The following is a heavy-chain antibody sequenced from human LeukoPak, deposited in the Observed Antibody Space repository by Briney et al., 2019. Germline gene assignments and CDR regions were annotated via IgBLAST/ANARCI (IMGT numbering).Heavy chain of an antibody. Sequence: PSETLSLTCTVSGGSISSYYWSWIWQPAGKGLEWIGRIYTSGSTNYNPSLKSRVTMSVDTSKNQFSLKLSSVTAADTAVYYCARQLAAAGTAGLDYWGQGTLVTVSS. D-gene: IGHD6-13*01. J-gene: IGHJ4*02. V-gene: IGHV4-4*07. CDR3: ARQLAAAGTAGLDY. CDR1: GGSISSYY. CDR2: IYTSGST.